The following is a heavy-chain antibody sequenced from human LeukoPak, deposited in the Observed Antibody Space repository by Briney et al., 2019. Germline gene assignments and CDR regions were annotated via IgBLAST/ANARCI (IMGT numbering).Heavy chain of an antibody. D-gene: IGHD3-10*01. CDR1: GGSISSGDYY. Sequence: SETLSLTCTVSGGSISSGDYYWSWIRQPPGTGLEWIGEINHSGSTNYNPSLKSRVTISVDTSKNQFSLKLSSVTAADTAVYYCARGDYYGSGSYYVFDYWGQGTLVTVSS. CDR3: ARGDYYGSGSYYVFDY. V-gene: IGHV4-61*08. CDR2: INHSGST. J-gene: IGHJ4*02.